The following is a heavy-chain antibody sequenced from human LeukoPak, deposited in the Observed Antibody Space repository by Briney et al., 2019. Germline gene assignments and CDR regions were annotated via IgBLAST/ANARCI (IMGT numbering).Heavy chain of an antibody. CDR2: IYYSGST. J-gene: IGHJ3*02. D-gene: IGHD2-2*03. CDR3: ASGYCSSTSCYGGRAFDI. CDR1: GGSISSYY. Sequence: SETLSLTCTVSGGSISSYYWSWIRQPPGKGLEWIGYIYYSGSTNYNPSLKSRVTISVDTSKNQFSLKLSSVTVADTAVYYCASGYCSSTSCYGGRAFDIWGQGTMVTVSS. V-gene: IGHV4-59*01.